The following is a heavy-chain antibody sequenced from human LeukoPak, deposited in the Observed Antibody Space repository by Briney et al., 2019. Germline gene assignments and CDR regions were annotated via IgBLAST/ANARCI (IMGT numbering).Heavy chain of an antibody. D-gene: IGHD6-13*01. CDR2: IYYSGTT. Sequence: SETLSLTCIVSGGSISSSYWSWIRQPPGKGLEWIGYIYYSGTTGYNPSLRSRVTISVDTSKNQFSLRLSSVTAADTAMYFCARQPASHDSSWYPSFDPWGQGTLVTVSS. V-gene: IGHV4-59*08. CDR1: GGSISSSY. J-gene: IGHJ5*02. CDR3: ARQPASHDSSWYPSFDP.